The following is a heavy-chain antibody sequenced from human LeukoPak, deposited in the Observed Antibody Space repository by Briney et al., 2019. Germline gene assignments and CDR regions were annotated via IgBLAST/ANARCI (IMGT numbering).Heavy chain of an antibody. Sequence: ASVKVSCKASGYTFTSYDINWVRQATGQGLEWMGWMNPNSGNTGYAQKFQGRVTMTRNTSISTAYMELSSLRSEDTAVYYCARGHSSYGYFDYWGQETLVTVSS. V-gene: IGHV1-8*01. D-gene: IGHD5-18*01. CDR2: MNPNSGNT. J-gene: IGHJ4*02. CDR1: GYTFTSYD. CDR3: ARGHSSYGYFDY.